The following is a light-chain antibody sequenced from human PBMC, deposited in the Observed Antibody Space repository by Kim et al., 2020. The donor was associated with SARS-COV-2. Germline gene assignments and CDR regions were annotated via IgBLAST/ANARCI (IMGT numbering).Light chain of an antibody. J-gene: IGLJ2*01. V-gene: IGLV2-23*02. CDR2: EVS. Sequence: QSALTQSASVSGSPGQSITISCTGTSSDVGNYNLVSWYRQRPGKAPKLIIFEVSKRPSGVSDRFSGSKSGDTASLTISGLQAEDEGDYYCCSYAGSSTFVVFGGGTQLTVL. CDR3: CSYAGSSTFVV. CDR1: SSDVGNYNL.